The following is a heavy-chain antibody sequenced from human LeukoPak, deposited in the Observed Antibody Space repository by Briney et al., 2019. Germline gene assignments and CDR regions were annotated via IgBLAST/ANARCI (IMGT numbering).Heavy chain of an antibody. J-gene: IGHJ6*02. CDR1: GGSISSYY. CDR2: IYTSGST. Sequence: SETLSLTCTVSGGSISSYYWSWIRQLAGKGLEWIGRIYTSGSTNYNPSLKSRVTMSVDTSKNQFSLKLSSVTAADTAVYYCARDQVGLDYYYGMDVWGQGTTVTVSS. V-gene: IGHV4-4*07. CDR3: ARDQVGLDYYYGMDV. D-gene: IGHD1-26*01.